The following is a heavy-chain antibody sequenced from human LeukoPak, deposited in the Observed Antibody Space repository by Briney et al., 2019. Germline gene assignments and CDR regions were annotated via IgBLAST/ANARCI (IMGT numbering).Heavy chain of an antibody. V-gene: IGHV4-59*08. CDR1: GGSISSYY. Sequence: SETLSLTCTVSGGSISSYYWSWIRQPPGKGLEWIRYIYYSGSTNYNPSLKSRVTISEDTSKNQFSLRLSSVTAADTAVYYCARSGITGYTPLIDWGRGTLVTVSS. CDR3: ARSGITGYTPLID. J-gene: IGHJ4*02. D-gene: IGHD3-10*01. CDR2: IYYSGST.